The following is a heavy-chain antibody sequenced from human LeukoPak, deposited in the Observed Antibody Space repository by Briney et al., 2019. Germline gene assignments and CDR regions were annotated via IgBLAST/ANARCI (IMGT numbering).Heavy chain of an antibody. CDR3: ARLDSSGYLDDY. Sequence: GGSLRLSCAASGFTFSSYGMHWVPQAPGKGLEWVAVIWYDGSNKYYADSVKGRFTISRDNSKNTLYLQMNSLRAEDTAVYYCARLDSSGYLDDYWGQGTLVTVSS. J-gene: IGHJ4*02. V-gene: IGHV3-33*01. CDR1: GFTFSSYG. CDR2: IWYDGSNK. D-gene: IGHD3-22*01.